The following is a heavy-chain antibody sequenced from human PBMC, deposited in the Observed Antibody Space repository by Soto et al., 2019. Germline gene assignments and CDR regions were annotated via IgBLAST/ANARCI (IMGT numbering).Heavy chain of an antibody. CDR1: GGTFSSYA. CDR2: IIPIFGTA. Sequence: QVQLVQSGAEVKKPGSSVKVSCKASGGTFSSYAISWVRQAPGQGLEWMGGIIPIFGTANYAQKFQGRVTITXXEXTXXAYMELSSLRSEDTAVYYCARHGTNDYYYYYGMDVWGQGTTVTVSS. J-gene: IGHJ6*02. CDR3: ARHGTNDYYYYYGMDV. V-gene: IGHV1-69*05.